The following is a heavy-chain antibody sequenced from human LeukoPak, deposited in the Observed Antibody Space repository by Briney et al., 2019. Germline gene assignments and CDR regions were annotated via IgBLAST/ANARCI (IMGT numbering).Heavy chain of an antibody. CDR3: ARGVKQLWFSYYYYYYMDV. CDR2: INHSGST. D-gene: IGHD5-18*01. Sequence: PSETLSLTCAVYGGSFSGYYWSWVRQPPGKGLEWVGEINHSGSTNYNPSLKSRVTISVDTSKNQFSLKLSSVTAADTAVYYCARGVKQLWFSYYYYYYMDVWGKGTTVTVSS. J-gene: IGHJ6*03. V-gene: IGHV4-34*01. CDR1: GGSFSGYY.